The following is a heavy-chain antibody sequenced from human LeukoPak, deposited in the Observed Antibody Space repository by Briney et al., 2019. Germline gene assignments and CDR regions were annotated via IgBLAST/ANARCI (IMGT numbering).Heavy chain of an antibody. CDR1: GFTFSSYG. D-gene: IGHD4-17*01. Sequence: GGSLRLSCAASGFTFSSYGMHWGRQAPGKGLEWVAFIRYDGGIKYYADSVKGRFTISRDNSKNTLYLQMNSLRAEDTAVYYCAKAIHPFFYADYGDYWGQGTLVTVSS. V-gene: IGHV3-30*02. J-gene: IGHJ4*02. CDR2: IRYDGGIK. CDR3: AKAIHPFFYADYGDY.